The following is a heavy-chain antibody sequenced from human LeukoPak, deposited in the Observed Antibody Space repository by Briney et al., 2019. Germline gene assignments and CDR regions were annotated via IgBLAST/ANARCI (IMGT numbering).Heavy chain of an antibody. CDR1: GLTFDDYG. J-gene: IGHJ4*02. Sequence: GGSLRLSCAASGLTFDDYGMSWVRQAPGKGLELVANINWNGGSTGYLDSVKGRFTISRDNAKNSLYLQMDSLRAEDTGLYYRARDTPRDWATDYWGQGTLVTVSS. CDR2: INWNGGST. V-gene: IGHV3-20*04. CDR3: ARDTPRDWATDY. D-gene: IGHD3-9*01.